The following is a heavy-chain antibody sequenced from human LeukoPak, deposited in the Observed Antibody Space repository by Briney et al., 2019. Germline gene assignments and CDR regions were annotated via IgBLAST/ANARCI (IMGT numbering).Heavy chain of an antibody. CDR1: GFTFSSYA. J-gene: IGHJ4*02. CDR2: MSGRVGSS. Sequence: PGGSLRLTCAASGFTFSSYAMSWVRQAPGKGLEWVSAMSGRVGSSYYGDSVKGRFTISRDNAKNSLYLQMNSLRAEDTAVYYCAREGAQGGYSSSSGIDYWGQGTLVTVSS. CDR3: AREGAQGGYSSSSGIDY. D-gene: IGHD6-6*01. V-gene: IGHV3-23*01.